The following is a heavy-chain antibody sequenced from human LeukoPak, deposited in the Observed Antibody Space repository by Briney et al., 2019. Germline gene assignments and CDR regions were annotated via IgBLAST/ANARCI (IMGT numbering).Heavy chain of an antibody. D-gene: IGHD2-8*01. Sequence: SETLSLTCTVSGDSISSSSYYWGWIRQPPGKGLEWIGSIFHSGSTYYNPSLKSLVTISVDTSKNQFSLKLTSVTAADTAVYYCATNGYYCMDVWGKGTTVTVSS. V-gene: IGHV4-39*01. J-gene: IGHJ6*03. CDR2: IFHSGST. CDR3: ATNGYYCMDV. CDR1: GDSISSSSYY.